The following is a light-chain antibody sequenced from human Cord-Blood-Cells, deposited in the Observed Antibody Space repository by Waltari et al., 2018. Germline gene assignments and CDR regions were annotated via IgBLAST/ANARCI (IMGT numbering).Light chain of an antibody. V-gene: IGKV3-15*01. CDR2: GAS. CDR3: QQYNNWPPYS. CDR1: QSVSSN. Sequence: MTQSPATLSVSPGERATLSCRASQSVSSNLAWYQQKPGQAPRLLIYGASTRATGIPARFSGSGSGTEFTLTISSLQSEDFAVYYCQQYNNWPPYSFGQGTKLEIK. J-gene: IGKJ2*03.